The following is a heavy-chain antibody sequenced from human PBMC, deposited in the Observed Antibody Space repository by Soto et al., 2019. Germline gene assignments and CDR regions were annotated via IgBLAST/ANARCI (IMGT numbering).Heavy chain of an antibody. V-gene: IGHV1-69*12. CDR1: GGTFGIYA. J-gene: IGHJ6*02. D-gene: IGHD6-13*01. CDR2: IIAFSDIV. CDR3: ARSLYSSSWFHSGNSYYYYGMDV. Sequence: QVQLVQSGAEVKKPGSSVKVSFKASGGTFGIYAITWVRQAPGQGLEWMGGIIAFSDIVNYTQKLQGRVTITADESTNTAYMDLSSLRSEDTAVYYCARSLYSSSWFHSGNSYYYYGMDVWGQGTTVTVSS.